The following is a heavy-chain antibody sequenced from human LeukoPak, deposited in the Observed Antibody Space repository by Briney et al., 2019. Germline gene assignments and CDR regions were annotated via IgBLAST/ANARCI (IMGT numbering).Heavy chain of an antibody. D-gene: IGHD3-3*01. CDR2: IWYDGSNK. Sequence: GGSLRLSCAASGFTFSSYGMHWVRQAPGKGLEWVAVIWYDGSNKYYADSVKGRFTISRDNSKNTLYLQMNSLRAEDTAVYYCARETRITIFGVVITNYFDYWGQGTLVTVSS. J-gene: IGHJ4*02. V-gene: IGHV3-33*01. CDR1: GFTFSSYG. CDR3: ARETRITIFGVVITNYFDY.